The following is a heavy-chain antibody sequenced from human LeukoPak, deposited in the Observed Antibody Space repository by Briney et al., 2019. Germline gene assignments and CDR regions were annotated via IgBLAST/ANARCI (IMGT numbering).Heavy chain of an antibody. CDR3: ARSMHITMVREVIINPSYYFDY. V-gene: IGHV4-4*07. Sequence: SETLSLTCTVSGGSISSYYWSWIRQPAGKGLEWIGRIYTSGSTNYNPSLKSRVTMSVDTSKNQFSLKLSSVTAADTAVYYCARSMHITMVREVIINPSYYFDYWGQGTLVTVSS. CDR1: GGSISSYY. D-gene: IGHD3-10*01. CDR2: IYTSGST. J-gene: IGHJ4*02.